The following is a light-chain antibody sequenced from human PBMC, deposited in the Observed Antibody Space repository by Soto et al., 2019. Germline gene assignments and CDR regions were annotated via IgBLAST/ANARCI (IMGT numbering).Light chain of an antibody. V-gene: IGLV2-8*01. CDR1: ISDVGGYNY. Sequence: QSVLTQPPSASGSPGQPVTISCTGTISDVGGYNYVAWYQQHPGKAPKLMIYEVNKRPSGVPDRFSGSKSGSTASLTVSGLQAEDEADYYCSSYAGSSTYVFGTGTKATVL. J-gene: IGLJ1*01. CDR2: EVN. CDR3: SSYAGSSTYV.